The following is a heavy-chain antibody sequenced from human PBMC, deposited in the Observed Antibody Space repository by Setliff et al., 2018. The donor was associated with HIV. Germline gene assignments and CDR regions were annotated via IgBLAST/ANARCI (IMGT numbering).Heavy chain of an antibody. Sequence: ASVKVSCKASGYSFTGYYMHWVRQAPGQGLEWMGWINPDSGDTNYAQKFQGRVTLTRDTSISTAYMELSSLRSDDAAVFYCARVPFRSAWFSGGHDAFDIWGQGTMVTVSS. CDR1: GYSFTGYY. CDR2: INPDSGDT. V-gene: IGHV1-2*02. D-gene: IGHD6-19*01. CDR3: ARVPFRSAWFSGGHDAFDI. J-gene: IGHJ3*02.